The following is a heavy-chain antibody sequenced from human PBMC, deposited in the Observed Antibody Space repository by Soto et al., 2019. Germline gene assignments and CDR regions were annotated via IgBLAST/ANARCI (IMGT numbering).Heavy chain of an antibody. CDR1: GGSISSGGYS. Sequence: TLSLTCAVSGGSISSGGYSWSWIRQPPGKGLEWIGYIYHSGSTYYNPSLKSRVTISVDRSKNQFSLKLSSVTAADTAVYYCARTLTTTAGYYYYGMDVWGQGTTVTVSS. D-gene: IGHD1-26*01. J-gene: IGHJ6*02. V-gene: IGHV4-30-2*01. CDR2: IYHSGST. CDR3: ARTLTTTAGYYYYGMDV.